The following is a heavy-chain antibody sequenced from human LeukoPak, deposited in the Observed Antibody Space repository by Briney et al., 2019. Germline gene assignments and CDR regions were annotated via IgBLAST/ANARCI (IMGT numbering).Heavy chain of an antibody. V-gene: IGHV3-30*01. CDR2: ISYDGIDK. Sequence: GGSLRLSCAASGFTFSSHAIHWVRQAPGKGLEWVAAISYDGIDKLYADSVKGRFTISRDNVRNTLYLQMDSLRAEDTAVYFCARDRGFCSGTSCAYIYYYMDVWGNGTTASVYS. D-gene: IGHD2-2*01. J-gene: IGHJ6*03. CDR3: ARDRGFCSGTSCAYIYYYMDV. CDR1: GFTFSSHA.